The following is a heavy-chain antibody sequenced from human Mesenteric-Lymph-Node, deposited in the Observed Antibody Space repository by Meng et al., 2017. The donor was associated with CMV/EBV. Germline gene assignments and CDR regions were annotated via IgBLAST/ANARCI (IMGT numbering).Heavy chain of an antibody. D-gene: IGHD4-17*01. V-gene: IGHV1-69*06. CDR1: GGTFSSHA. Sequence: SVKVSCKASGGTFSSHAINWVRQAPGQGLEWMGGVIPIFGTPDYAQQFQGRVTITADKSTSTAYMELSSLRSEDTAVYYCARGVMTTVTTYGMDVWGQGTTVTVSS. CDR3: ARGVMTTVTTYGMDV. J-gene: IGHJ6*02. CDR2: VIPIFGTP.